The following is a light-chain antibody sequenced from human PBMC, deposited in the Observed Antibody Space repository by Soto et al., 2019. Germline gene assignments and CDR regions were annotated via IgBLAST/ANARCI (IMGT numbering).Light chain of an antibody. V-gene: IGLV2-8*01. J-gene: IGLJ2*01. CDR3: SSYAGSNNFEVV. CDR1: SSAFGGYNY. Sequence: QSALTQPPSASGSPGQSVTISCTGTSSAFGGYNYFSWYQQHPGKAPKLMIFEVSKRPSGVPDRFSGSKSGNTASLTVSWLQAEDEADYYCSSYAGSNNFEVVFGGGTKVTVL. CDR2: EVS.